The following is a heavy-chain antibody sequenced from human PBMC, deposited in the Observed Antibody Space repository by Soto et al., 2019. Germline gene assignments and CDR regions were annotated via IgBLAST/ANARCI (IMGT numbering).Heavy chain of an antibody. D-gene: IGHD3-16*01. Sequence: QVQLVQSGAEVKKPGSSVKVSCKASGGTFSSYAISWVRQAPGQGLEWMGGIIPIFGTANYAQKFQGRVTITADESTSTAYMELSSLRSEDTAVYYCATPQRGLSKPEYYFDYWGQGTLVTVSS. CDR2: IIPIFGTA. CDR3: ATPQRGLSKPEYYFDY. CDR1: GGTFSSYA. J-gene: IGHJ4*02. V-gene: IGHV1-69*12.